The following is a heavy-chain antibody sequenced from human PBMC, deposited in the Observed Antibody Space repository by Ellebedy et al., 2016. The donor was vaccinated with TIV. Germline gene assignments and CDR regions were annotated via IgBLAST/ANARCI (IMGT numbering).Heavy chain of an antibody. CDR1: GFTFSNYS. CDR2: ISTSSNYI. D-gene: IGHD5-18*01. V-gene: IGHV3-21*01. J-gene: IGHJ6*02. Sequence: GESLKISCAASGFTFSNYSMNWVRQAPGKELEWVSSISTSSNYIYYADSVKGRFTISRDNAKNSLYLQMNSLRAEDTAVYYCARVARGYNYGWAMDVWGQGTTVTVSS. CDR3: ARVARGYNYGWAMDV.